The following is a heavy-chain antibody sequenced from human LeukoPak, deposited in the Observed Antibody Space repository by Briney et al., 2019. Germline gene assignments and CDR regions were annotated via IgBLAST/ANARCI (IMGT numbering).Heavy chain of an antibody. CDR2: IYYSGST. V-gene: IGHV4-31*03. CDR1: GGSISSGGYY. J-gene: IGHJ4*02. Sequence: PSETLSLTCTVSGGSISSGGYYWSWIRQRPGKGLEWIGYIYYSGSTYYNPSLKSRVTISVDTSKNQFSLKLSSVTAADTAVYYCARAGGSGSYLPPHFDYWGQGTLVTVSS. D-gene: IGHD3-10*01. CDR3: ARAGGSGSYLPPHFDY.